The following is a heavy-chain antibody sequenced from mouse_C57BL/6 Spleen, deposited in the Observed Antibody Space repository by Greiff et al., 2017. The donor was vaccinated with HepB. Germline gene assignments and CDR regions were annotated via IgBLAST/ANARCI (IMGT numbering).Heavy chain of an antibody. CDR2: ISSGSSTI. V-gene: IGHV5-17*01. CDR1: GFTFSDYG. Sequence: EVKLMESGGGLVKPGGSLKLSCAASGFTFSDYGMHWVRQAPEKGLEWVAYISSGSSTIYYADTVKGRFTISRDNAKNTLFLQMTSLRSGDTAMYYCARPSTTVVAKPAWFAYWGQGTLVTVSA. J-gene: IGHJ3*01. CDR3: ARPSTTVVAKPAWFAY. D-gene: IGHD1-1*01.